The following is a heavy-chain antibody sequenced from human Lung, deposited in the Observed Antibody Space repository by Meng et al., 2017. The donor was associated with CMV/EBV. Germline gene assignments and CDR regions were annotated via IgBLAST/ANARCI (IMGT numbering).Heavy chain of an antibody. CDR1: GFSLSTSGMC. J-gene: IGHJ6*02. D-gene: IGHD6-13*01. V-gene: IGHV2-70*20. Sequence: GPTLVXPTQTLTLTCTFSGFSLSTSGMCVSWVRQPPGKALECLALIDWDDDKYYSTSLKTRLTISKDTSINQVVLTMTNMDPVDTATYYCARIPQAGRSWYPPYYYYYGMDVWGQGTXVTVSS. CDR2: IDWDDDK. CDR3: ARIPQAGRSWYPPYYYYYGMDV.